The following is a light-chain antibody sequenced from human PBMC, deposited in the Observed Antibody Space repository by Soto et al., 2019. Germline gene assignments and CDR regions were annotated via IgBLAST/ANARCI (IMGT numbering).Light chain of an antibody. J-gene: IGKJ5*01. V-gene: IGKV3-20*01. CDR2: GAS. Sequence: EIVLTQSPGSLSLSPWERATLSCRASQSVSSGYVAWYQQKPGQAPRLLMHGASSRASGIPDRFRGSGSGTNFTLTISRLEPEDYAVYYCQQYGGSPAITFGQGTRLEIK. CDR1: QSVSSGY. CDR3: QQYGGSPAIT.